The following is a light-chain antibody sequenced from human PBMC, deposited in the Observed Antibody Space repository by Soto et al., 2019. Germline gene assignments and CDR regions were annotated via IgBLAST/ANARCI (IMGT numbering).Light chain of an antibody. J-gene: IGKJ2*01. CDR3: LQHNSYPYT. V-gene: IGKV1-17*03. CDR1: QDMSRC. Sequence: DVQMTQSPSAMSASVGDRVTITCRASQDMSRCVAWFQQKPGKAPERLIYDTSSLQPGVPSRFSGSGSGTEFTLAISGLQPEDFATYSCLQHNSYPYTFGQGTKLEIK. CDR2: DTS.